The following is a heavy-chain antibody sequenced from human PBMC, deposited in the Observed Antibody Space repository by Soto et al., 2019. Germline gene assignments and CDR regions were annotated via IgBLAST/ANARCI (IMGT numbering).Heavy chain of an antibody. D-gene: IGHD2-21*02. CDR3: AKAEGCGGDCYSGLY. Sequence: GGSLRLSCAASGFTFSSYGMHWVRQAPGKGLEWVAVISYDGSNKYYADSVKGRFTISRDNSKNTLYLQMDSLRAEDTAVYYCAKAEGCGGDCYSGLYWGQGTLVTVSS. CDR1: GFTFSSYG. J-gene: IGHJ4*02. V-gene: IGHV3-30*18. CDR2: ISYDGSNK.